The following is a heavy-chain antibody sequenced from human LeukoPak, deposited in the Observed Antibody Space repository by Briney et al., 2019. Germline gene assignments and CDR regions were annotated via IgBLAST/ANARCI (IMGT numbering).Heavy chain of an antibody. D-gene: IGHD3-22*01. CDR2: IKQDGSEK. J-gene: IGHJ3*02. CDR1: GFTFSSYW. Sequence: PGGSLRLSCAASGFTFSSYWMSWVRQAPGKGLEWVANIKQDGSEKYYADSVKGRFTISRDTSKNTLYLQMNGLRAEDTAVYYGANHPAMIVVVPTRSRDAFDIWGQGTMVTVSS. V-gene: IGHV3-7*01. CDR3: ANHPAMIVVVPTRSRDAFDI.